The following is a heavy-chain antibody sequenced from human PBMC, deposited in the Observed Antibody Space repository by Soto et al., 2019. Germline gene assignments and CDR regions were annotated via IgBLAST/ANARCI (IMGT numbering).Heavy chain of an antibody. D-gene: IGHD3-10*01. CDR3: VVRGSAFDI. Sequence: PGGSLRLSCSASGFTFSGDAIHWVRQAPGKGLEYVSHISSDGESTHYADSVKGRFIISRDNSKNILYLDMSSLRPEDMAVYYCVVRGSAFDIWGQGTMVTVSS. CDR2: ISSDGEST. V-gene: IGHV3-64D*08. CDR1: GFTFSGDA. J-gene: IGHJ3*02.